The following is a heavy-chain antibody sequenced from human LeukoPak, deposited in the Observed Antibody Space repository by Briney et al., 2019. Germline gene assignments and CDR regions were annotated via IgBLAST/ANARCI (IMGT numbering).Heavy chain of an antibody. J-gene: IGHJ6*03. CDR1: GFTFDDYA. D-gene: IGHD3-10*01. Sequence: QPGRSLRLSCAASGFTFDDYAMNWVRQAPGKGLEWVSGISWNSGSICYADSVKGRFTISRDNSKNTLYLQMNSLSVEDTAVYYYAKDGKSIAMVRGVIPWIDYYYYMDVWGKGTTVTVSS. CDR3: AKDGKSIAMVRGVIPWIDYYYYMDV. V-gene: IGHV3-9*01. CDR2: ISWNSGSI.